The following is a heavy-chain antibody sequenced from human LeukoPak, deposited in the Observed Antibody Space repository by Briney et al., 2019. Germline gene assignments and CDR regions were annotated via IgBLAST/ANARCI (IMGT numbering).Heavy chain of an antibody. D-gene: IGHD3-22*01. V-gene: IGHV1-46*01. CDR3: ARDGGIYYYDSSGYLDY. Sequence: PRASVKVSCKASGYTFTSYYMHWVRQAPGQGLEWMGIINPSGGSTSYAQKFQGRVTMTRDMSTSTVYMELSSLRSEDTAVYYCARDGGIYYYDSSGYLDYWGQGTLVTVSS. CDR1: GYTFTSYY. CDR2: INPSGGST. J-gene: IGHJ4*02.